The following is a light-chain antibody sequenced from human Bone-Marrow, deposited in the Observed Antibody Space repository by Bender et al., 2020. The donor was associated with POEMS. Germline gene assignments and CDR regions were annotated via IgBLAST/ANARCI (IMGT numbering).Light chain of an antibody. Sequence: QSALTQPASVSGSPGQSITISCAGTSRDVGRFNLVSWYQQYPGKAPKLIIYELDKRPSGISDRFSGSKSGNTASLTISGLQAEDEADYYCSSYTSSSTLVFGTGTKVTVL. CDR2: ELD. V-gene: IGLV2-14*02. CDR3: SSYTSSSTLV. J-gene: IGLJ1*01. CDR1: SRDVGRFNL.